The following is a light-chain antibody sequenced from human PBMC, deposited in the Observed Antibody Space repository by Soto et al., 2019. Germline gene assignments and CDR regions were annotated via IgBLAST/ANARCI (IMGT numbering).Light chain of an antibody. CDR2: GSS. CDR1: HSVEKY. CDR3: QQYNDWPLT. V-gene: IGKV3D-15*01. Sequence: EMVITHPPSTLALSAEETTTLSCAANHSVEKYLAWYQQKPGKAPRLLIYGSSSRATGIPERFSGTGSGTEFTLTISSLQSEDFELYYCQQYNDWPLTFGQGTKVDIK. J-gene: IGKJ1*01.